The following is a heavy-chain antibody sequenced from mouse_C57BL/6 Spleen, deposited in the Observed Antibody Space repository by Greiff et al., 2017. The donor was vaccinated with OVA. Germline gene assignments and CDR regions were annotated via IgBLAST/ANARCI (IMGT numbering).Heavy chain of an antibody. J-gene: IGHJ3*01. CDR3: ARYGGTGPTWFAY. V-gene: IGHV1-77*01. CDR1: GYTFTDYY. CDR2: IGPGSGST. Sequence: QVQLQQSGAELVKPGASVTISCKASGYTFTDYYINWVKQRPGPGLEWIGKIGPGSGSTYYNAKFKGKATLTADKSSSTAYMQLSSLTSEDSAVYFCARYGGTGPTWFAYWGQGTLVTVSA. D-gene: IGHD1-1*02.